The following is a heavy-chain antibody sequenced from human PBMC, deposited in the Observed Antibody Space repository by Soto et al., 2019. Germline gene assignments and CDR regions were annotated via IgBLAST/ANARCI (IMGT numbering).Heavy chain of an antibody. J-gene: IGHJ4*02. CDR1: GGSVSNKTYY. Sequence: TSETLSLTCSVSGGSVSNKTYYWSWIRQPPGKRLEWIGYVYYSGTTNYNHSLKSRVTISVDLSKNQFSLRLSSVTTADTALYYCARTTAVPNTLRSRYFFDYWGQGTLVTVSS. CDR3: ARTTAVPNTLRSRYFFDY. CDR2: VYYSGTT. V-gene: IGHV4-61*01. D-gene: IGHD4-17*01.